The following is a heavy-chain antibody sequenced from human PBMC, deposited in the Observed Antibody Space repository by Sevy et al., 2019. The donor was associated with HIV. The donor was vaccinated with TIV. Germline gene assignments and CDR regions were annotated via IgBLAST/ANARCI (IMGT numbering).Heavy chain of an antibody. CDR3: ARRGRDFWSGYFIRVFDI. Sequence: ASVKVSCKASGYTFTSYDINWVRQATGQGLEWMGWMNPNSGNTGYAQKFQGRVTMTRNTSISTAYMELSSLRSEDTAVYYCARRGRDFWSGYFIRVFDIWGQGTMVTVSS. CDR1: GYTFTSYD. J-gene: IGHJ3*02. V-gene: IGHV1-8*01. D-gene: IGHD3-3*01. CDR2: MNPNSGNT.